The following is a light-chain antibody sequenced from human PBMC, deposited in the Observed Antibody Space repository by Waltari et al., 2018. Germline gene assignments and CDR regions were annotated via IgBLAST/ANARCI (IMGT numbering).Light chain of an antibody. CDR2: TDH. V-gene: IGLV1-44*01. CDR1: GPNIGSNP. CDR3: AAWDDSLNGPHVV. J-gene: IGLJ2*01. Sequence: QSVLTQPPSASGTPGQRVVIPCSGSGPNIGSNPVNWYQQLPGTAPKLLIYTDHQRPSGVPDRFSGSKSGTSASLAISGLQSEDEADYYCAAWDDSLNGPHVVFGGGTKLTVL.